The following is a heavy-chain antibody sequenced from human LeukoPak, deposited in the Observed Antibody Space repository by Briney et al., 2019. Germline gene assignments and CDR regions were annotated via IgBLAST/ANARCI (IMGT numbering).Heavy chain of an antibody. J-gene: IGHJ4*02. CDR2: INPNSGDT. D-gene: IGHD6-13*01. Sequence: EASVKVSCTASGYTFTGYYLHWVRQAPGQGLEWMGWINPNSGDTNYAEKFQGRVTMTGDTPISTVYLQLTRLTSDDTGVYYCSRDHSTTWYGSAYWGQGTLVTVSS. CDR3: SRDHSTTWYGSAY. V-gene: IGHV1-2*02. CDR1: GYTFTGYY.